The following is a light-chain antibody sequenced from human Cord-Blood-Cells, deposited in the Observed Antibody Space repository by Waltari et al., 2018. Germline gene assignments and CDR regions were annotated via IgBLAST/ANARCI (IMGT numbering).Light chain of an antibody. CDR3: QQYNNWPYT. Sequence: EIVMTQSPATLSVSPGERATLSCRASQSVSSNLAWYQQKPGQAPRRLIYGASTRATGIPARFSGSGSGTEFTLTISSLQSEDFAVYCCQQYNNWPYTFGQGTKLEIK. CDR1: QSVSSN. J-gene: IGKJ2*01. V-gene: IGKV3-15*01. CDR2: GAS.